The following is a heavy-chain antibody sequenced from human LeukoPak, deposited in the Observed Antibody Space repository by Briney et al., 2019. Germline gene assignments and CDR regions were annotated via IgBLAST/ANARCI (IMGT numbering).Heavy chain of an antibody. CDR1: GFTFSSYA. CDR3: ARGGRDIVVVVALG. J-gene: IGHJ4*02. D-gene: IGHD2-15*01. V-gene: IGHV3-30-3*01. CDR2: ISYDGSNK. Sequence: GRSLRLSCAASGFTFSSYAMHWVRQAPGKGLEWVAVISYDGSNKYHADSVKGRFTISRDNSKNTLYLQMNSLRAEDTAVYYCARGGRDIVVVVALGWGQGTLVTVSS.